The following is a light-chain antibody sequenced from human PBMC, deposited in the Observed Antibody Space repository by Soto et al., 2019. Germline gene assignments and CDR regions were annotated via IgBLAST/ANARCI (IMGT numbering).Light chain of an antibody. CDR1: QSVSSSY. CDR2: GAS. J-gene: IGKJ3*01. CDR3: QQYGSSRVT. Sequence: EIVLTQSPGTLSLSPGERATLSCRASQSVSSSYLAWYQQKPGQAPRLLIYGASTRATGIPDRFSGSGSGTDFTITISRLEPEDFAVYYCQQYGSSRVTFGPGTKVDI. V-gene: IGKV3-20*01.